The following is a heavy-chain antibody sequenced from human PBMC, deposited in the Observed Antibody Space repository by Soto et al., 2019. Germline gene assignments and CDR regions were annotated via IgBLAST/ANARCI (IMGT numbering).Heavy chain of an antibody. CDR1: GFTFSDYY. D-gene: IGHD3-22*01. J-gene: IGHJ4*02. CDR3: ARDFDYYDTSGYYYGLFDY. CDR2: ISSSGSTI. Sequence: PGGSLRLSCAASGFTFSDYYMSWIRQAQGKGLEWVSYISSSGSTIYYADSVKGRFTISRDNAKNSLYLQMNNLRAEDTAVYYCARDFDYYDTSGYYYGLFDYWGQGTLVTVSS. V-gene: IGHV3-11*01.